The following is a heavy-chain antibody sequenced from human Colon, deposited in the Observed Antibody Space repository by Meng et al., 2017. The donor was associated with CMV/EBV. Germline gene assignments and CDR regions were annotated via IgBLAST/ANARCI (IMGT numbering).Heavy chain of an antibody. J-gene: IGHJ4*02. V-gene: IGHV4-59*01. D-gene: IGHD1-26*01. CDR1: GDSLSSDY. CDR2: IYDNKYT. CDR3: ARGHSGMYPPYYFDY. Sequence: SETLSLTCTVSGDSLSSDYWSWIRQPPGKGLEWIGYIYDNKYTNFNSSLKSRVTMPVDTSKNQFSLRLSSVTAADTAVYYCARGHSGMYPPYYFDYWGQGILVTVSS.